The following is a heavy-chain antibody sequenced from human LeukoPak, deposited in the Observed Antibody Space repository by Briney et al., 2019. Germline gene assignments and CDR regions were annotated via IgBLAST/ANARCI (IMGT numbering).Heavy chain of an antibody. J-gene: IGHJ4*02. CDR2: ISAYNGNT. CDR3: AREVGYCSSTSCSGIDY. V-gene: IGHV1-18*01. D-gene: IGHD2-2*01. CDR1: GYTFTSYG. Sequence: GASVKVSCKASGYTFTSYGISWLRQAPGQGLEWMGRISAYNGNTNYAQKLQGRVTMTTDTSTSTAYMELRSLRSDDTAVYYCAREVGYCSSTSCSGIDYWGQGTLVTVSS.